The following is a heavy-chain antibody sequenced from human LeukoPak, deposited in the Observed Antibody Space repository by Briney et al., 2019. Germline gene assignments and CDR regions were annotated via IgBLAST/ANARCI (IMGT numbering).Heavy chain of an antibody. D-gene: IGHD3-22*01. CDR3: AVNYGGSSYSYDY. J-gene: IGHJ4*02. CDR2: IYPGDSDT. V-gene: IGHV5-51*01. CDR1: GYSFTTYW. Sequence: TGESLKISCKASGYSFTTYWIAWVRQMPGKGLEWMGSIYPGDSDTKYSPSFQGQVTISADKSITTAYLQWSSLKASDTAIYYCAVNYGGSSYSYDYWGQGILVTVSS.